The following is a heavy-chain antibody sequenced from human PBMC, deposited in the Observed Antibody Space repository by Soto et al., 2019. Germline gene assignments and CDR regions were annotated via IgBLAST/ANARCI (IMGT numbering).Heavy chain of an antibody. CDR3: ASSDYYSDRHWFAP. Sequence: SETLSLTCTVSGGSVSSTDYYWNWIRQPPGKGLEWIGYVYYSGSTYYNPSLESRLSISIDTLKNQFYLKLSSVTAADTAVYFCASSDYYSDRHWFAPWGQGTLVTVS. CDR1: GGSVSSTDYY. D-gene: IGHD3-22*01. CDR2: VYYSGST. J-gene: IGHJ5*02. V-gene: IGHV4-30-4*01.